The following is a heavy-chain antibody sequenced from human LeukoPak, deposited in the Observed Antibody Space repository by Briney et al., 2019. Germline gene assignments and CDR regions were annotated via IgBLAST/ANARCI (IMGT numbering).Heavy chain of an antibody. Sequence: GGSLRLSCAASGFTFSSYAMSWVRQAPGKGLEWVSAISGSGGSTYYADSVKGRFTISRDNSKNTLYLQVNSLRAEDTAVYYCAKVTTVTTGIYYMDVRGKGTTVTVSS. J-gene: IGHJ6*03. CDR1: GFTFSSYA. CDR3: AKVTTVTTGIYYMDV. D-gene: IGHD4-11*01. CDR2: ISGSGGST. V-gene: IGHV3-23*01.